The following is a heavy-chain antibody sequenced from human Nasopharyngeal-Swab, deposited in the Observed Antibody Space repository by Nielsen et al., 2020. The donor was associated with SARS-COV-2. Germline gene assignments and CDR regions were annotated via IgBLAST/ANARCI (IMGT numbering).Heavy chain of an antibody. J-gene: IGHJ5*02. V-gene: IGHV3-48*03. CDR2: ISSSGSTI. D-gene: IGHD5-18*01. CDR1: GFTFSSYE. CDR3: ASSHLLGYSYGYWFDP. Sequence: GESLKISCAASGFTFSSYEMNWVRQAPGKGLEWVSYISSSGSTIYYADSVKGRFTISRDNAKNSLYLQMNSLRAEDTAVYYCASSHLLGYSYGYWFDPWGQGTLVTVSS.